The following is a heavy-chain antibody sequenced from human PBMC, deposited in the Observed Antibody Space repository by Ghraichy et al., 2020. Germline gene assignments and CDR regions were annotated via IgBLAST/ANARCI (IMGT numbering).Heavy chain of an antibody. Sequence: GGSLRLSCAASGFIFRDHYMDWVRQAPGKGLEWVGRIRNKANSYTTEYATSVKGRFTISRDDSKNSLYLQMNSLKTEDTAVYFCARGRNSFDSWGQGTLVTVSS. CDR1: GFIFRDHY. D-gene: IGHD2/OR15-2a*01. V-gene: IGHV3-72*01. J-gene: IGHJ4*02. CDR2: IRNKANSYTT. CDR3: ARGRNSFDS.